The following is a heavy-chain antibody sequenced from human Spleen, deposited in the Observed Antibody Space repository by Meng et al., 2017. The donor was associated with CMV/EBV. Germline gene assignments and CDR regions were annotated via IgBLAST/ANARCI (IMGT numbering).Heavy chain of an antibody. J-gene: IGHJ4*02. Sequence: KASGGTFSSYTISWVRQAPGQGLEWMGRIIPILGIANYAQKFQGRVTITADKSTSTAYMELSSLRSEDTAVYYCARDLVVPGTFDYWGQGTLVTVSS. V-gene: IGHV1-69*04. D-gene: IGHD2-2*01. CDR1: GGTFSSYT. CDR3: ARDLVVPGTFDY. CDR2: IIPILGIA.